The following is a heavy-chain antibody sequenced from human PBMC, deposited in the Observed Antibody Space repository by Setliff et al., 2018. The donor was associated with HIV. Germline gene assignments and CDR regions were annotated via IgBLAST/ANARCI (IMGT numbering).Heavy chain of an antibody. CDR2: ISYVGRRE. CDR3: ARDQLNLRSYFYFGVDV. V-gene: IGHV3-30*04. CDR1: GFTFSTHG. Sequence: GGSLRLSCAASGFTFSTHGVHWVRQAPGKGLEWVAVISYVGRREHYADSVKGRFTISRDNSRNTLDLHMTSLSAEDTAVYYCARDQLNLRSYFYFGVDVWGQGTTVTVSS. J-gene: IGHJ6*02. D-gene: IGHD5-12*01.